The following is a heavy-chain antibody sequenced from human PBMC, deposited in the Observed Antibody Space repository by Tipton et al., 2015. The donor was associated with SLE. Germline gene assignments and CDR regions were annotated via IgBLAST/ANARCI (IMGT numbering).Heavy chain of an antibody. CDR1: PGSFSNDY. Sequence: TLSLTCVVYPGSFSNDYWSWIRQPPGKGLEWIGEISHYGSTNYNPSLKGRVTVLIDRSKNEVSLKLNSVTAADTAVYYCARHPISTGKFDYRGQGTLVTVSS. J-gene: IGHJ4*02. V-gene: IGHV4-34*01. D-gene: IGHD2-2*01. CDR2: ISHYGST. CDR3: ARHPISTGKFDY.